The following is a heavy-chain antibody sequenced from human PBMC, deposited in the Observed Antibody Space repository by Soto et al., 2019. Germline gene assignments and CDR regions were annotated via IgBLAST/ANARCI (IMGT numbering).Heavy chain of an antibody. J-gene: IGHJ5*02. CDR3: ARVRLWELLEPNWFDP. D-gene: IGHD1-26*01. Sequence: QVQLVQSGAEVKKPGASVKVSCKASGYTFTSYGISWVRQAPGQGLEWMGWISAYNGNTNHAQKLQSRVTRTAGTSTSTADMELRSLRSDDTAVYYCARVRLWELLEPNWFDPWGQGTLVTVSS. CDR2: ISAYNGNT. CDR1: GYTFTSYG. V-gene: IGHV1-18*04.